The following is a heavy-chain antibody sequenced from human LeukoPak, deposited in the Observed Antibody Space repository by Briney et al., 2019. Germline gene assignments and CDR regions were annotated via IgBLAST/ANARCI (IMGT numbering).Heavy chain of an antibody. Sequence: ASVKVSCKASGYTFTGYYMHWVRQAPGQGLEWMGWINPNSGGTNYAQKFQGRVTMTRDTSISTAYMELSRLRSDDTAVYYCARDLESIAAGHYFDYWGQGTLVTVSS. CDR1: GYTFTGYY. CDR2: INPNSGGT. J-gene: IGHJ4*02. V-gene: IGHV1-2*02. CDR3: ARDLESIAAGHYFDY. D-gene: IGHD6-6*01.